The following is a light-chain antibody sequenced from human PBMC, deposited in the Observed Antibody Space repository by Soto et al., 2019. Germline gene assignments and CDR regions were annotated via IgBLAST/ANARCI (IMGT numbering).Light chain of an antibody. CDR2: EVS. J-gene: IGLJ1*01. CDR1: SSDVESYDR. Sequence: SGRTQPPSVSGSPGQSVTISCTGTSSDVESYDRVSWYQQPPGTAPKLMLYEVSNRPSGVPDRFSGSKSGNTASLTISGLQAEDEADYYCSLYTSSSTFVFGTGNKVTVL. CDR3: SLYTSSSTFV. V-gene: IGLV2-18*01.